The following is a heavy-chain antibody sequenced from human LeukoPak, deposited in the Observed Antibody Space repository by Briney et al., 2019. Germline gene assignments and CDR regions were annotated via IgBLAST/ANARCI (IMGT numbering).Heavy chain of an antibody. Sequence: ASVKSSCKASEHTFTRYYIHSVRQAPGQGLEWRGWINPNMGVPINAPQSQGRVTMTRDTSISTAYMELSSLRCDARAVYYCAREPIGSIEAGGPYASDIWGQGKMVTVSS. CDR3: AREPIGSIEAGGPYASDI. V-gene: IGHV1-2*02. J-gene: IGHJ3*02. D-gene: IGHD6-13*01. CDR2: INPNMGVP. CDR1: EHTFTRYY.